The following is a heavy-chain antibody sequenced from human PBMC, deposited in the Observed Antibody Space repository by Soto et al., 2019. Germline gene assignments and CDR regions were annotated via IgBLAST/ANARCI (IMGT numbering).Heavy chain of an antibody. Sequence: ASETLSLTCTVSGGSINNYYWTWIRQPAGKGLEWIGRIYSSGSTNYNSSLKSRVTMSVDTSKNQISLKLTSVTAADTAVYYCARQTTYSSSWYDYWGQGTLVTVSS. J-gene: IGHJ4*02. CDR1: GGSINNYY. D-gene: IGHD6-13*01. V-gene: IGHV4-4*07. CDR2: IYSSGST. CDR3: ARQTTYSSSWYDY.